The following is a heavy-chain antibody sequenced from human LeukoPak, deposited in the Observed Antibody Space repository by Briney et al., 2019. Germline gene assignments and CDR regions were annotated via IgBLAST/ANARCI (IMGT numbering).Heavy chain of an antibody. CDR3: ARLTDYGDYDAFDI. CDR1: GYTVTSYG. V-gene: IGHV1-18*01. J-gene: IGHJ3*02. D-gene: IGHD4-17*01. Sequence: GASVKVSCKASGYTVTSYGISWVRQAPGQGLEWGGWISAYNGNTNYAQKLQGRVTMTTDTSTSTVYMELRSLRSDDKAVYYCARLTDYGDYDAFDIWGQGTMVTVSS. CDR2: ISAYNGNT.